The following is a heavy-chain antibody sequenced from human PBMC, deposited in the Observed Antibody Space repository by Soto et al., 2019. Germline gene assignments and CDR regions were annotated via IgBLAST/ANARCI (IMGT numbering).Heavy chain of an antibody. CDR2: INPSGGST. CDR1: GYTFTSYY. D-gene: IGHD6-13*01. CDR3: ARDLYVAAAGTKWDYYYGMDV. V-gene: IGHV1-46*01. J-gene: IGHJ6*02. Sequence: ASVKGSCKASGYTFTSYYMHWVRQAPGQGLEWMGIINPSGGSTSYAQKFQGRVTMTRDTSTSTVYMELSSLRSEDTAVYYCARDLYVAAAGTKWDYYYGMDVWGQGTTVTVSS.